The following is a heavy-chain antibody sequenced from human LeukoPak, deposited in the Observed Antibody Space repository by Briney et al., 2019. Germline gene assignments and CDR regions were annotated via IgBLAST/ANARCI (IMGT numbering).Heavy chain of an antibody. CDR3: ARDRDPGYNDSSGYRRVNAFDI. D-gene: IGHD3-22*01. CDR1: GFTFSSYW. V-gene: IGHV3-48*04. J-gene: IGHJ3*02. Sequence: GGSLRLSCAASGFTFSSYWMNWVRQAPGKGLEWVSYISTSGSTKYYADSVKGRFTISRDNAKNSPYLQMNSLRAEDTAVYYCARDRDPGYNDSSGYRRVNAFDIWGQGTMVTVSS. CDR2: ISTSGSTK.